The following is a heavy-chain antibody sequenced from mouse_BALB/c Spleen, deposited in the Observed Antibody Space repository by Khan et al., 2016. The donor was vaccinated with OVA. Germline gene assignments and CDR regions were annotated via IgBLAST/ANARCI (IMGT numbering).Heavy chain of an antibody. J-gene: IGHJ4*01. CDR2: INTHSGVP. CDR1: GYTFTTAG. CDR3: ARGGDAYYRNDGGAMEY. V-gene: IGHV9-4*02. D-gene: IGHD2-14*01. Sequence: QIQLVQSGPELKKPGETVRISCKASGYTFTTAGIQWVQKMPGKGLKWIGWINTHSGVPKYAEDFKGRFTFSLEISVNTAYLQITNLKYEDTATYICARGGDAYYRNDGGAMEYWGQGTSVTVSS.